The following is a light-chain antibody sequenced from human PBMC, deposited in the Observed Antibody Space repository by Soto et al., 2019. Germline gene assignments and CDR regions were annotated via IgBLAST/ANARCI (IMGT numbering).Light chain of an antibody. CDR3: QQYENLPYT. Sequence: DIQLTQSASSLSACVGDRVTITCQASQVITNYLNWYQQKPGKAPKLLIYDISTLEIGVPSRFGGSGSGTHFTFTITGLQPEDIATYYCQQYENLPYTFGQGTKVYIK. V-gene: IGKV1-33*01. CDR2: DIS. CDR1: QVITNY. J-gene: IGKJ2*01.